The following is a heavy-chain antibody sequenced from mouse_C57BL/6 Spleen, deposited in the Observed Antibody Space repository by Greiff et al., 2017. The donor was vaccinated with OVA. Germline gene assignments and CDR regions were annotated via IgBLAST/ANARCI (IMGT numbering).Heavy chain of an antibody. J-gene: IGHJ2*01. CDR3: ARYYYDYDYFDY. CDR2: INPNNGGT. CDR1: GYTFTDYN. V-gene: IGHV1-18*01. Sequence: VQLKQSGPELVKPGASVKIPCKASGYTFTDYNMDWVKQSHGKSLEWIGDINPNNGGTIYNQKFKGKATLTVDKSSSTAYMELRSLTSEDTAVYYCARYYYDYDYFDYWGKGTTLTVSS. D-gene: IGHD2-4*01.